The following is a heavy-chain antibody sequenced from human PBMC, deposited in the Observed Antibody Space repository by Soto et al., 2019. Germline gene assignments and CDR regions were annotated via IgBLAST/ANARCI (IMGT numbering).Heavy chain of an antibody. CDR2: INPNSGGT. CDR3: ARDIVVVQAAIWFDP. J-gene: IGHJ5*02. D-gene: IGHD2-2*01. Sequence: ASVKVSCKASGYTFTGYYMHWVRQAPGQGLEWMGWINPNSGGTNYAQKFQGRVTMTRDTSISTAYMELSRLRSDDTAVYYCARDIVVVQAAIWFDPWGQGTLVTVSS. CDR1: GYTFTGYY. V-gene: IGHV1-2*02.